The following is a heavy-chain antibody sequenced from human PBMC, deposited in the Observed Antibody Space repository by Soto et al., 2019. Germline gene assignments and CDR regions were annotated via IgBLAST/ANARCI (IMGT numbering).Heavy chain of an antibody. CDR3: ARLVGATRYFDY. V-gene: IGHV5-10-1*04. Sequence: GESLKISCKGSGYSFTSYWISWVRQMPGKGLEWMGRIDPSDSYTRYSPSFQGQVTISADKSISTAYLQWSSLKASDTAMYYCARLVGATRYFDYWGQGTLVTVSS. CDR1: GYSFTSYW. D-gene: IGHD1-26*01. CDR2: IDPSDSYT. J-gene: IGHJ4*02.